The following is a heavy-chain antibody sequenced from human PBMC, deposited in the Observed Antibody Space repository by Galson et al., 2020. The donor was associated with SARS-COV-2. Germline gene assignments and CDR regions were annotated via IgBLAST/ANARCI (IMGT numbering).Heavy chain of an antibody. CDR1: GYTFTGYY. J-gene: IGHJ5*02. CDR3: ARGKGRVRGVSEFPQFDP. Sequence: ASVKVSCKASGYTFTGYYMHWVRQAPGQGLEWMGWINPNSGGTNYAQKFQGRVTMTRDTSISTAYMELSRLRSDDTAVYYCARGKGRVRGVSEFPQFDPWGQGTLVTVSS. V-gene: IGHV1-2*02. D-gene: IGHD3-10*01. CDR2: INPNSGGT.